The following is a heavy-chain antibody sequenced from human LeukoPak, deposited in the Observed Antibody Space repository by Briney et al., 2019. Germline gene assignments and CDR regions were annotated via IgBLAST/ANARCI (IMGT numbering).Heavy chain of an antibody. CDR1: GGSISSSSYY. D-gene: IGHD2-8*01. CDR2: IYYSGST. Sequence: SETLSLTCTVSGGSISSSSYYWGGIRQPPGKGLEWIGSIYYSGSTYYNPSLKSRVTISVDTSKNQFSLELSSVTAADTAVYYCARHAPPYCTNGVCLRGFDYWGQGTLVTVSS. J-gene: IGHJ4*02. CDR3: ARHAPPYCTNGVCLRGFDY. V-gene: IGHV4-39*01.